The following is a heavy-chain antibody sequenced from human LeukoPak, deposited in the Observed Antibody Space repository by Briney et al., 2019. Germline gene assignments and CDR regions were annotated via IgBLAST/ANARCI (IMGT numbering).Heavy chain of an antibody. CDR2: IYYSGST. J-gene: IGHJ4*02. Sequence: TLSLTCTVXGGSISXYYWSWIRQPPGKGLEWIGYIYYSGSTNYNPSLKSRVTISVDTSKNQFSLKLSSVTAADTAVYYCARLGGNHGSGYYYFDYWGQGTLVTVSS. CDR3: ARLGGNHGSGYYYFDY. D-gene: IGHD3-22*01. CDR1: GGSISXYY. V-gene: IGHV4-59*08.